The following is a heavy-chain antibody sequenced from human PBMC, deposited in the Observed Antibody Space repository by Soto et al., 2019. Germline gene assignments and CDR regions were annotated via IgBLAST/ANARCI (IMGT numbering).Heavy chain of an antibody. CDR1: GFTFSSYG. Sequence: QVQLVESGGGVVQPGRSLRLSCAASGFTFSSYGMHWVRQAPGKGLEWVAVISYDGSNKYYADSVKGRFTISRDNSKNTLYLQMNSLRAEETAVYYCATAHYDYVWGSYTSHYYYGMDVWGQGTTVTVSS. D-gene: IGHD3-16*01. V-gene: IGHV3-30*03. J-gene: IGHJ6*02. CDR2: ISYDGSNK. CDR3: ATAHYDYVWGSYTSHYYYGMDV.